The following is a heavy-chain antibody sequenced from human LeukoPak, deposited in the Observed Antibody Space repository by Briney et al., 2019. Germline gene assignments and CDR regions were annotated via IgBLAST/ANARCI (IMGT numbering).Heavy chain of an antibody. V-gene: IGHV3-11*04. CDR1: GFTFSDYY. J-gene: IGHJ4*02. D-gene: IGHD7-27*01. CDR3: ASVNWGLFRLDDY. Sequence: GGSLRLSCAASGFTFSDYYMNWIRQAPGKGLECVSYISRSGSTISYADSVKGRFTISRDNAKNSLYLQMNSLRAEDTAVYYCASVNWGLFRLDDYWGQGTLVTVSS. CDR2: ISRSGSTI.